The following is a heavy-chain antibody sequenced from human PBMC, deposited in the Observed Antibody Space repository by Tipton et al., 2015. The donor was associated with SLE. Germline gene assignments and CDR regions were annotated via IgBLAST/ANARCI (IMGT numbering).Heavy chain of an antibody. CDR1: GYTFTNYY. J-gene: IGHJ6*03. V-gene: IGHV1-46*01. CDR2: INPSGGST. CDR3: ARGLRYFDWDREWGYYYMDV. D-gene: IGHD3-9*01. Sequence: QLVQSGAEVKKPGASVKVSCTASGYTFTNYYIHWVRQAPGQGLEWMGIINPSGGSTTYVQKFQGRVTLTSDTSTSTVSMELSSLRSEDTAMYYCARGLRYFDWDREWGYYYMDVWGQGTTVTVSS.